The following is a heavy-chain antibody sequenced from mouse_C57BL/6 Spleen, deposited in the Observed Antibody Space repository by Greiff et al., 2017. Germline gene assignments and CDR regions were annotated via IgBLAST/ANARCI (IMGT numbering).Heavy chain of an antibody. CDR1: GYTFTSYW. CDR3: ARNWDY. J-gene: IGHJ2*01. D-gene: IGHD4-1*01. V-gene: IGHV1-50*01. CDR2: IDPSASYT. Sequence: QVQLQQPGAELVQPGASVKLSCKASGYTFTSYWMQWVKQRPGQGLEWIGEIDPSASYTNYNQKFKGKATLTVDTSSSTAYMQLSSLTSEDSAVYYCARNWDYWGQGTTLTVSS.